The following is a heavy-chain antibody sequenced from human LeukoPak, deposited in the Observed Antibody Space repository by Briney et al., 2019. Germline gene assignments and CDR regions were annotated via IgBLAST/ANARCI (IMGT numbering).Heavy chain of an antibody. V-gene: IGHV3-64D*06. CDR3: VKRLAGTYYFDY. CDR1: GFTFSSYG. D-gene: IGHD3-10*01. CDR2: ISSNGGST. J-gene: IGHJ4*02. Sequence: PGGSLRLSCSASGFTFSSYGMHWVRQAPGKGLEYVSVISSNGGSTDYADSVKGRFTISRDNSKNTLYLQMSSLRVEDTAVYYCVKRLAGTYYFDYWGQGTLVTASS.